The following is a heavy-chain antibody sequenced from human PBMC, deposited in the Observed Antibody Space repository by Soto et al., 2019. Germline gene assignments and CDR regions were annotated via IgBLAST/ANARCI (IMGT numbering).Heavy chain of an antibody. J-gene: IGHJ4*02. CDR1: GFTFSSYG. CDR3: ARDGRRNDYIDY. D-gene: IGHD4-4*01. CDR2: IWYDGSNK. V-gene: IGHV3-33*01. Sequence: GGSLRLSCAASGFTFSSYGMHWVRQAPGKGLEWVAVIWYDGSNKYYADSVKGRFTISRDNSKNTLYLQMNSLRAEDTAVYYCARDGRRNDYIDYWGKGTLVTVSS.